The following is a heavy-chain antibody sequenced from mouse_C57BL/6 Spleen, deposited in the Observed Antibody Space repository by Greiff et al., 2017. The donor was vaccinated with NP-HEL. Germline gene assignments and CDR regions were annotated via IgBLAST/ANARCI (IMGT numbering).Heavy chain of an antibody. CDR1: GYTFTSYW. CDR2: IDPSDSYT. J-gene: IGHJ4*01. Sequence: VQLQQSGAELVMPGASVKLSCKASGYTFTSYWMHWVKQRPGQGLEWIGEIDPSDSYTNYNQKFKGKSTLTVDKSSSTAYMQLSSLTSEDSAVYYCASQGAMDYWGQGTSVTVSS. CDR3: ASQGAMDY. D-gene: IGHD3-2*02. V-gene: IGHV1-69*01.